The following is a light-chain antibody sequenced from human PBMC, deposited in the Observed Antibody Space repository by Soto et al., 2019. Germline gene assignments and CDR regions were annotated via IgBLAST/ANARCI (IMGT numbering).Light chain of an antibody. CDR3: QQSLSTPWS. V-gene: IGKV1-39*01. Sequence: DIQLTQSPSSLSASVGDRVTITCRPSQAMNKYLSWFRQKPGKAPEPLIYDVSTLQSGVPSRFSGSGSGTDFTLTISSLQLDDFASYYCQQSLSTPWSFGQGTKV. J-gene: IGKJ1*01. CDR1: QAMNKY. CDR2: DVS.